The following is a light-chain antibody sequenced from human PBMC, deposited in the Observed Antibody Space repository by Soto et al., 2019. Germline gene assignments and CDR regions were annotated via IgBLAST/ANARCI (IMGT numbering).Light chain of an antibody. J-gene: IGLJ2*01. CDR3: SSYTSSSTVV. CDR2: EVS. V-gene: IGLV2-14*01. Sequence: QSALTQPASVSGSPGQSITISCTGTSSDVGGYNYVSWYQQHPGKAPKLMIYEVSYRPSGVSNRFSGSKSGNTASLTISGLQAEDEADYYFSSYTSSSTVVFGAGTKLTVL. CDR1: SSDVGGYNY.